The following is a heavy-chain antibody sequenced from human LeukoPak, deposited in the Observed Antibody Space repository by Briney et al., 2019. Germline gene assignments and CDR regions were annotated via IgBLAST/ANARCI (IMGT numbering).Heavy chain of an antibody. CDR2: LNPKTVVT. CDR3: ARFLSRSLVSSDIVVVPAALHHDAFDV. Sequence: GTPLRVSPTAPRYTFTASFMPSGRQAPGQGLEWRGWLNPKTVVTKSTQKIQCRVTMTRQTTISTAYMELSRMRSEDTAVYYCARFLSRSLVSSDIVVVPAALHHDAFDVWGQGTMVTVSS. V-gene: IGHV1-2*02. D-gene: IGHD2-2*01. CDR1: RYTFTASF. J-gene: IGHJ3*01.